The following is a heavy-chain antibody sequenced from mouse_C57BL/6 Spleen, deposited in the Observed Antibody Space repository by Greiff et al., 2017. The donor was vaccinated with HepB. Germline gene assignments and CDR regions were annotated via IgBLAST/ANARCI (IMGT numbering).Heavy chain of an antibody. V-gene: IGHV1-55*01. CDR1: GYTFTSYW. Sequence: QVQLQQPGAELVKPGASVKMSCKASGYTFTSYWITWVKQRPGQGLEWIGDIYPGSGSTNYNEKFKSKATLTVDTSSSTAYMQLSSLTSEDSAVYYCARYYYGSIYYAMDYWGQGTSVTVSS. J-gene: IGHJ4*01. CDR2: IYPGSGST. CDR3: ARYYYGSIYYAMDY. D-gene: IGHD1-1*01.